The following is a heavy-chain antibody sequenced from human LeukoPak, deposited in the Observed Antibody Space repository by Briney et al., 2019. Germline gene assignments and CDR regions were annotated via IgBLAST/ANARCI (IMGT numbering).Heavy chain of an antibody. CDR2: IIPILGIA. J-gene: IGHJ4*02. CDR1: GGTFSSYA. CDR3: ARKGYYYDSSGFDY. D-gene: IGHD3-22*01. V-gene: IGHV1-69*04. Sequence: SVKVSCKASGGTFSSYAISWVRQAPGQGLEWMGRIIPILGIANYAQKFQGRVTITADKSTSTACMELSSLRSEDTAVYYCARKGYYYDSSGFDYWGQGTLVTVSS.